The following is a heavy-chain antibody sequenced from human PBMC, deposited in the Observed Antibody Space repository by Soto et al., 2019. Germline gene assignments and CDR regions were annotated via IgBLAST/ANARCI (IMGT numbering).Heavy chain of an antibody. J-gene: IGHJ4*03. V-gene: IGHV6-1*01. CDR3: ARGEQYSGRIFDY. Sequence: PRQSQSPTGAMTGDCASGNRAGWGWVRQSPSRGREWLGRAYYRFKGNYACAVCVRGRSTMTPDTPKNQYSRQLNSVTPEDTAVYFCARGEQYSGRIFDYWGQGTLVPVSS. D-gene: IGHD5-12*01. CDR1: GDCASGNRAG. CDR2: AYYRFKGNY.